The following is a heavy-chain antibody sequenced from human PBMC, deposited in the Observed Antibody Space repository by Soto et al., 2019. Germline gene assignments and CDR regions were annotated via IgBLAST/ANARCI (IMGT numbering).Heavy chain of an antibody. V-gene: IGHV1-69*02. CDR3: ARAGILGYCSGGSCHNDY. Sequence: GASVKVSCKASGGTFSSYTISWVRQAPGQGLEWMGRIIPILGIANYAQKFQGRVTITADKSTSTAYMELSSLRSEDTAVYYCARAGILGYCSGGSCHNDYWGQGILVTVSS. CDR1: GGTFSSYT. J-gene: IGHJ4*02. D-gene: IGHD2-15*01. CDR2: IIPILGIA.